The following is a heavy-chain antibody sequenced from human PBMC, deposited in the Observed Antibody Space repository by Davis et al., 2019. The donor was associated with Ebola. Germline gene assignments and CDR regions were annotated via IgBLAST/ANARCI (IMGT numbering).Heavy chain of an antibody. J-gene: IGHJ4*02. CDR3: ARHRYDSSGQYYFDY. CDR1: GFTFDTYG. Sequence: ESLKISCAASGFTFDTYGMSWVRQVPGKGLERVSRINWNGSGTGYADSVKGRFTISRDNAKKSLFLQMSSLRVDDTAFYYCARHRYDSSGQYYFDYWGQGTLVTVSS. V-gene: IGHV3-20*04. D-gene: IGHD3-22*01. CDR2: INWNGSGT.